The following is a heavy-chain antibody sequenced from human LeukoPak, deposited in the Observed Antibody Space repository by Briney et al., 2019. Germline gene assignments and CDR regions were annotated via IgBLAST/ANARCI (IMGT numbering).Heavy chain of an antibody. J-gene: IGHJ4*02. Sequence: GASVKVSCKASGYTFTGYYMHWVRRAPGQGLEWMGWINPNSGGTNYAQKFQGRVTMTRDTSISTAYMELSRLRSDDTAVYYCARGAKYCSGGSCYDYWGQGTLVTVSS. CDR1: GYTFTGYY. CDR3: ARGAKYCSGGSCYDY. V-gene: IGHV1-2*02. D-gene: IGHD2-15*01. CDR2: INPNSGGT.